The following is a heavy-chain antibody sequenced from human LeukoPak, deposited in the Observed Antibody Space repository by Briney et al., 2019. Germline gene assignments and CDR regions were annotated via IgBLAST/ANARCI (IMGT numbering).Heavy chain of an antibody. J-gene: IGHJ6*04. CDR2: ISSSSTYI. CDR1: GFTFSDYS. Sequence: GGSLRLSCAASGFTFSDYSMNWVRQAPGKGLEWVSSISSSSTYIYYADSVKGRFTISRDNAKNSLYLQMNSLRAEDTAVYYCAELGITMIAGVWGKGTTVTISS. D-gene: IGHD3-22*01. V-gene: IGHV3-21*01. CDR3: AELGITMIAGV.